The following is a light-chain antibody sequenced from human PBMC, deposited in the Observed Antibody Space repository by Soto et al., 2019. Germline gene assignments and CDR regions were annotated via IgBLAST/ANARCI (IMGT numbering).Light chain of an antibody. V-gene: IGKV3-20*01. CDR2: GTS. J-gene: IGKJ3*01. Sequence: EIVLTQSPGTLSLSPGERATLSCRASQSVSSKYLAWYQQKPGQAPRVIIYGTSIRASGVPERFSGGGSGTDFTLTITRLEPEDFAVYHCQQYGSSLFTFGPGTKVDFK. CDR1: QSVSSKY. CDR3: QQYGSSLFT.